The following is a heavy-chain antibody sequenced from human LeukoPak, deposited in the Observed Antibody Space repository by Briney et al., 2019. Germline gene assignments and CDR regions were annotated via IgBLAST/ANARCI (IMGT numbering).Heavy chain of an antibody. D-gene: IGHD6-19*01. V-gene: IGHV4-39*07. CDR1: GDSISTSSFC. J-gene: IGHJ6*03. CDR2: IYYSGST. Sequence: PSETLSLTCTVSGDSISTSSFCWRWIRQPRGGGRDWIGSIYYSGSTYYNPSLKSRVTISVDTSKNQFSLKLSSVTAADTAVYYCARVSSGWELYYYYYMDVWGKGTTVTVSS. CDR3: ARVSSGWELYYYYYMDV.